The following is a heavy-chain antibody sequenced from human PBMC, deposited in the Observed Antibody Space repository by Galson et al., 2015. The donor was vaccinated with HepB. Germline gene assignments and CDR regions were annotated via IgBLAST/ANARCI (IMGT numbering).Heavy chain of an antibody. V-gene: IGHV1-18*01. Sequence: SVKVSCKASGYTFTSYGISWVRQAPGQGLEWMGWISAYNGNTNYAQKLQGRVTMTTDTSTSTAYMELRSLRSDDTAVYYCARDSASTVADYYFDYWGQGTLVTVSS. CDR3: ARDSASTVADYYFDY. J-gene: IGHJ4*02. CDR2: ISAYNGNT. D-gene: IGHD6-19*01. CDR1: GYTFTSYG.